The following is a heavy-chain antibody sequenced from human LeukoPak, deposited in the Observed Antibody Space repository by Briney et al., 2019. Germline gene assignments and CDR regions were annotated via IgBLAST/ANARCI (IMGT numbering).Heavy chain of an antibody. V-gene: IGHV4-59*01. J-gene: IGHJ3*02. Sequence: SETRSLTCTVSGGSIGTYYWSWIRQPPGKGLEWIGYISYSGSSNYNPSLKSRVTISVDTSKNQFSLKLSSVTAADTAVYYCARYTSMVAFHAHGFDIWGQGTMVTVSS. CDR2: ISYSGSS. D-gene: IGHD5-18*01. CDR3: ARYTSMVAFHAHGFDI. CDR1: GGSIGTYY.